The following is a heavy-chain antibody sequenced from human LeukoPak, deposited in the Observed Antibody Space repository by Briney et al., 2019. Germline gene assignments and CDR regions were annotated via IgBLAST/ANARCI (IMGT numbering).Heavy chain of an antibody. CDR3: ARFQAPDKRQLDS. CDR1: GGSISGYY. V-gene: IGHV4-59*01. Sequence: SETLSLTCTVSGGSISGYYWSWIRQPPGKGLEWVGYIYYSGSTNYNPSLKSRVTMSVGTSKNQFSLKLNSVTAADTAVYYCARFQAPDKRQLDSWGQGTLVTVSS. CDR2: IYYSGST. D-gene: IGHD6-6*01. J-gene: IGHJ4*02.